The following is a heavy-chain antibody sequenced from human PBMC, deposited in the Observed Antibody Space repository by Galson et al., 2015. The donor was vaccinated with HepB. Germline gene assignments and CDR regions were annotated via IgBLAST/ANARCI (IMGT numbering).Heavy chain of an antibody. CDR2: LYYSGST. Sequence: ETLSLPCTVSGGSISSSSYYWGWIRQPPGKGLEWTGSLYYSGSTYYNPSLKSRVTISLDTSKNQFSLKLSSMTAADTAVYYCARRTYYDFWSQITTDYWGQGTLVTVSS. J-gene: IGHJ4*02. V-gene: IGHV4-39*01. CDR1: GGSISSSSYY. D-gene: IGHD3-3*01. CDR3: ARRTYYDFWSQITTDY.